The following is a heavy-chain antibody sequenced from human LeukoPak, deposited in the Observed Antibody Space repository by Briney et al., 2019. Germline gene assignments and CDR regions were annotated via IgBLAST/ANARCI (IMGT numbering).Heavy chain of an antibody. CDR2: INHEGGGI. D-gene: IGHD1-1*01. J-gene: IGHJ6*02. CDR3: ATYINWVAGDV. V-gene: IGHV3-7*01. CDR1: GFTVSESW. Sequence: TGGSLRLSCAASGFTVSESWMSWVRQVPGQGLEWVAHINHEGGGIQYVDSVKGRFTISRDNAKGSVYLQMNSLRAEDTAIYHCATYINWVAGDVWGQGTTVIVSS.